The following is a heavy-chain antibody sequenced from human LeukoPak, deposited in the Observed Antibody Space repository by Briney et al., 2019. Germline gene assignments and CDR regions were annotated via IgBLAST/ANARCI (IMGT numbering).Heavy chain of an antibody. CDR3: ARHDGSSWYYFDY. Sequence: SETLSLTCTVSGGSISSGGYYWSWIRQPPGKGLEWIGYIYYSGSTNYNPSLKSRVTISVDTSKNQFSLKLSSVTAADTAVYYCARHDGSSWYYFDYWGQGTLVTVSS. V-gene: IGHV4-61*08. CDR1: GGSISSGGYY. D-gene: IGHD6-13*01. CDR2: IYYSGST. J-gene: IGHJ4*02.